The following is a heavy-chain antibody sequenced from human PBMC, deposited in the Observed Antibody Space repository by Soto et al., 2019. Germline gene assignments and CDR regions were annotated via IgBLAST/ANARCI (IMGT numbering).Heavy chain of an antibody. J-gene: IGHJ6*02. D-gene: IGHD3-16*01. CDR3: AMVDVYVTPSPQDV. CDR1: GYSFTRYG. CDR2: INAYNGNT. Sequence: QVHLVQSGAEVKNPGASVKVSCKASGYSFTRYGIGWARQAPGQGLEWMGGINAYNGNTNNAQNLQGRLTLTTDTSTTTAYMELRSLRSNDTAIYYCAMVDVYVTPSPQDVWGQGTTVTVSS. V-gene: IGHV1-18*01.